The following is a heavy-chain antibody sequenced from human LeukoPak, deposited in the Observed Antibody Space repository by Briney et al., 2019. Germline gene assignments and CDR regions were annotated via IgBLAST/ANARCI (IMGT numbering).Heavy chain of an antibody. Sequence: GGSLRLSCAASGFTFRKYWMLWVRQAPGKGLESVSRINNDGTVTTYADSVKGRFTVSRDNADNTMFLQLNSVRAADTAVYYCATKQWLAPPPDSWGQGTPVTVSS. CDR1: GFTFRKYW. V-gene: IGHV3-74*01. CDR3: ATKQWLAPPPDS. J-gene: IGHJ4*02. CDR2: INNDGTVT. D-gene: IGHD6-19*01.